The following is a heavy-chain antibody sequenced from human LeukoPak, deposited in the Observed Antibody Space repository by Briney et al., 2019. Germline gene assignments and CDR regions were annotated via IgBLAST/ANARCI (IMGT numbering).Heavy chain of an antibody. Sequence: ALVKVSCKASGGTFSSYAISWVRQAPGQGLEWMGGIIPIFGTANYAQKFQGRVTITADESTSTAYMELSSLRSEDTAVYYCASTYYYDSSGFLFDYWGQGTLVTVSS. CDR1: GGTFSSYA. CDR2: IIPIFGTA. V-gene: IGHV1-69*13. J-gene: IGHJ4*02. D-gene: IGHD3-22*01. CDR3: ASTYYYDSSGFLFDY.